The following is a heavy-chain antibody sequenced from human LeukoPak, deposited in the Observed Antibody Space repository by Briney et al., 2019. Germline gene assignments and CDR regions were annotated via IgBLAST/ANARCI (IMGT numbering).Heavy chain of an antibody. J-gene: IGHJ4*02. CDR1: GDTFTSYG. V-gene: IGHV1-18*01. CDR2: ISAYNGNT. Sequence: ASVKVSCKASGDTFTSYGISWVRQAPGQGLEWMGWISAYNGNTNYAQKLQGRVTMTTDTSTSTAYMELRSLRSDDTAVYYCARAHAGYYYDSSGYYFSYWGQGTLVTVSS. CDR3: ARAHAGYYYDSSGYYFSY. D-gene: IGHD3-22*01.